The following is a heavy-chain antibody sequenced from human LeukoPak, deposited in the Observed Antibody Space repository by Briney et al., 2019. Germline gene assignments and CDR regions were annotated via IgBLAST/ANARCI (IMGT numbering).Heavy chain of an antibody. J-gene: IGHJ4*02. CDR2: INPIGVST. V-gene: IGHV1-46*01. CDR1: GYTFTSYY. D-gene: IGHD2-15*01. CDR3: ASMGYCSGGRCPGFDY. Sequence: ASVKVSCKASGYTFTSYYMHWVRQAPGQGREWRGIINPIGVSTSYAQKFQGRVTMTRDMSTSTVYMEVSSLRSEDTAVYYCASMGYCSGGRCPGFDYWGQGTLVTVSS.